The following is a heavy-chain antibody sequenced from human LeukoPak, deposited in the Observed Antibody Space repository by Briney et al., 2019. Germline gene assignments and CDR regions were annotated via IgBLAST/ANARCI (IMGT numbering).Heavy chain of an antibody. CDR2: ISDSGGRT. D-gene: IGHD2-2*02. J-gene: IGHJ4*02. V-gene: IGHV3-23*01. Sequence: GSLRLSCAASGFTFSNYAMSWVRQAPGKGLEWVSAISDSGGRTYYADSVKGRFSISRDNSKNTLYLQMSSLRAEDTAVYYCAKRLVVPGAIYYFEYWGQGTLVTVSS. CDR3: AKRLVVPGAIYYFEY. CDR1: GFTFSNYA.